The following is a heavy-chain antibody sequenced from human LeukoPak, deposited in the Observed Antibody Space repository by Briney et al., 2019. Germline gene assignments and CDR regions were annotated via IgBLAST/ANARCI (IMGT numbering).Heavy chain of an antibody. V-gene: IGHV3-30*18. D-gene: IGHD3-10*01. J-gene: IGHJ4*02. Sequence: PAESLRLSCAASGFSFSSYWMSWVRQAPAKGMDLESVISYDGSNKYYADSAQGRVTIIRDNSKKTLYLQMTRLSADDTAVYYCAKDLRPQLLFQCSLDYWGQGTLVTVSS. CDR3: AKDLRPQLLFQCSLDY. CDR1: GFSFSSYW. CDR2: ISYDGSNK.